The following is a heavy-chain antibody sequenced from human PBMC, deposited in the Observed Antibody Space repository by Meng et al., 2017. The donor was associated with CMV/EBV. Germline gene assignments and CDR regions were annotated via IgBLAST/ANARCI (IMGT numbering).Heavy chain of an antibody. CDR2: IIPIFGTA. V-gene: IGHV1-69*05. CDR1: GGTFSSYA. D-gene: IGHD2-15*01. Sequence: SCKGSGGTFSSYAISWVQQDPGQGLEWMGGIIPIFGTANYAQKFQGRVTITTDESTSTAYMELSSLRSEDTAVYYCARDMAILGFDPWGQGTLVTVSS. J-gene: IGHJ5*02. CDR3: ARDMAILGFDP.